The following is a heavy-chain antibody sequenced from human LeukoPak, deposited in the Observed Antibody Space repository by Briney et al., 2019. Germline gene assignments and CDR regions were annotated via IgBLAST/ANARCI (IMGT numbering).Heavy chain of an antibody. CDR1: GYTFTSYY. D-gene: IGHD5-12*01. CDR3: ARRHLSGYASDY. CDR2: ISGYNGNT. J-gene: IGHJ4*02. V-gene: IGHV1-18*04. Sequence: ASVQVSCKASGYTFTSYYMHWVRQAPGQGLEWMGYISGYNGNTKYAQELQGRVTMTTDTSTSTAYMELRSLRSDDTAVYYCARRHLSGYASDYWGQGTLVTVSS.